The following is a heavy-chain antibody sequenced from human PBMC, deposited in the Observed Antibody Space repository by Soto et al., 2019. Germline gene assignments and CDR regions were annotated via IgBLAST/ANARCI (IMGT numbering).Heavy chain of an antibody. Sequence: GGSLRLSCAASGFTFSSYAMSWVRQAPGKGLEWVSAISASGESTYYAESVKGRLTISRDNSKNTLHLQMNSLRAEDTAVYYCAKKGDNGVFYSMDVWGQGTTVTVSS. D-gene: IGHD2-8*01. V-gene: IGHV3-23*01. J-gene: IGHJ6*02. CDR1: GFTFSSYA. CDR2: ISASGEST. CDR3: AKKGDNGVFYSMDV.